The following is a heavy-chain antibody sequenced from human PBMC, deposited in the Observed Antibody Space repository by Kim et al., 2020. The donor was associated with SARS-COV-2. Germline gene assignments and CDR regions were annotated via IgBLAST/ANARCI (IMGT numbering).Heavy chain of an antibody. V-gene: IGHV4-39*01. CDR1: GGSFSSSTYY. Sequence: SETLSLTCSVSGGSFSSSTYYWGWMRQPPEKGLEWFGSIYYSGSNYYNPSLKSRVTISVDTTKNQFSLKLSSVTAADTAVYYCASQRPSGEYYMDGWGKG. J-gene: IGHJ6*03. CDR3: ASQRPSGEYYMDG. CDR2: IYYSGSN. D-gene: IGHD3-10*01.